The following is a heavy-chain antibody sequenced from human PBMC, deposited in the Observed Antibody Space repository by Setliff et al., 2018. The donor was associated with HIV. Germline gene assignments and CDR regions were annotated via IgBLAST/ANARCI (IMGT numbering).Heavy chain of an antibody. Sequence: SETLSLTCRVSGGYVSDSSYYWGWIRQAPGKGLEWIGSMYYTESPYYNPSFINRVTISIDTSKNQFSLSLRSATAADSAVYYCARQGFVPLGVHQFDSWGQGTLVTVSS. CDR1: GGYVSDSSYY. CDR3: ARQGFVPLGVHQFDS. D-gene: IGHD3-16*01. CDR2: MYYTESP. J-gene: IGHJ4*02. V-gene: IGHV4-39*01.